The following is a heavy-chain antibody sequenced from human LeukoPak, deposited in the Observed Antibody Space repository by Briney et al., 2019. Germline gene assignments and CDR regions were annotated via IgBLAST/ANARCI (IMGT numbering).Heavy chain of an antibody. CDR3: AREGDDSSGYLNWFDP. V-gene: IGHV3-74*01. J-gene: IGHJ5*02. Sequence: GGSLRLSCAASGFTFSRYWMHWVRQAPGKGLVWVSRIKSDGSTNYADSVKGRFTISRDNAKNTVSLQMNSLRAEDTGVYYCAREGDDSSGYLNWFDPWGQGTLVTVSS. CDR1: GFTFSRYW. D-gene: IGHD3-22*01. CDR2: IKSDGST.